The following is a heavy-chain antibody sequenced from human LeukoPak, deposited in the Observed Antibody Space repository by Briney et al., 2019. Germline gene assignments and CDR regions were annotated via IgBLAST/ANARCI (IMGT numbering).Heavy chain of an antibody. J-gene: IGHJ5*02. Sequence: PSETLSLTCAVSGGSMSSSDSYWAWIRQPPGKGLEWIGSIYYSGTTYYKASLKGRLTISVDTSQNHFSLKLTSVTAADTAVYYCARRPVAVAGTGGWFDPWGQGTLVTVSS. CDR3: ARRPVAVAGTGGWFDP. D-gene: IGHD6-19*01. V-gene: IGHV4-39*02. CDR1: GGSMSSSDSY. CDR2: IYYSGTT.